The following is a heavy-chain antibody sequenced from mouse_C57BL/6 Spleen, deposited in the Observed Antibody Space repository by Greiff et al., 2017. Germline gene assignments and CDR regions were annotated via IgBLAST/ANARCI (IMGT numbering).Heavy chain of an antibody. V-gene: IGHV2-3*01. CDR3: AKRSGGNYFDV. CDR1: GFPLTSYG. J-gene: IGHJ2*01. Sequence: VKLMESGPGLVAPSQSLSITCTASGFPLTSYGVSWVRQPPGKGLEWLGVIWGDGSTNYHPALISRLSISKDNTKSQVFLKLNRLQADDTATYYCAKRSGGNYFDVWGTGTTLTVSS. CDR2: IWGDGST.